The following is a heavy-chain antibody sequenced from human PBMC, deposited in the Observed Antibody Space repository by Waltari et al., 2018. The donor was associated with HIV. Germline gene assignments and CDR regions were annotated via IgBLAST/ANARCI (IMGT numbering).Heavy chain of an antibody. V-gene: IGHV3-7*01. Sequence: EVQLVESGGGLVQPGGSLRLSCAASGFTFSSDWMSWVPQAPGKGLEWVANIKQDGSEKYYVDSVKGRFTISRDNAKNSLYLQMNSLRAEDTAVYYCARDYNWNRWGYFDLWGRGTLVTVSS. CDR1: GFTFSSDW. J-gene: IGHJ2*01. CDR2: IKQDGSEK. CDR3: ARDYNWNRWGYFDL. D-gene: IGHD1-20*01.